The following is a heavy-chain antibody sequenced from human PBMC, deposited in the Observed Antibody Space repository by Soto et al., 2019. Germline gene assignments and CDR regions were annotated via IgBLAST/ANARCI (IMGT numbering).Heavy chain of an antibody. V-gene: IGHV4-59*01. Sequence: PSATLSLTCTVSGGSISSYYWSWIRQPPGKGQEWIGYIYYSGSTNYNPSLKSRVTISVDTSKNQFSLKLSSVTAADTAVYYCARTKSVYYDFWSGYSLDVWGQGTTVTVSS. CDR2: IYYSGST. D-gene: IGHD3-3*01. J-gene: IGHJ6*02. CDR3: ARTKSVYYDFWSGYSLDV. CDR1: GGSISSYY.